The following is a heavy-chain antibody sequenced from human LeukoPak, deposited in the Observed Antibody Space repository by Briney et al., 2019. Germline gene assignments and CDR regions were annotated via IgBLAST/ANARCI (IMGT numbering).Heavy chain of an antibody. Sequence: PGGSLRLSCAASGYTFSDYYMSWIRQAPGKGLEWVSYISSSGSTIYYADSVKGRFTISRDNAKNSLYLQMNSLRAEDTAVYYCARGVFAYQRDYYMDVWGKGTTVTVSS. J-gene: IGHJ6*03. CDR1: GYTFSDYY. CDR2: ISSSGSTI. CDR3: ARGVFAYQRDYYMDV. V-gene: IGHV3-11*01. D-gene: IGHD2-2*01.